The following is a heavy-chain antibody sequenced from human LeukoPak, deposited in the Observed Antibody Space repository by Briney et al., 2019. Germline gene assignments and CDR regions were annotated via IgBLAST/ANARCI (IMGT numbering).Heavy chain of an antibody. CDR2: IRYDGSNK. CDR1: GFTFSSYG. CDR3: AKDPKARPGLYYFDY. Sequence: GGSLRLSCAASGFTFSSYGMHWVRQAPGKGLEWVAFIRYDGSNKYYADSVKGRFTISRDDSKNTLYLQMNSLRAEDTAVYYCAKDPKARPGLYYFDYWGQGTLVTVSS. J-gene: IGHJ4*02. D-gene: IGHD6-6*01. V-gene: IGHV3-30*02.